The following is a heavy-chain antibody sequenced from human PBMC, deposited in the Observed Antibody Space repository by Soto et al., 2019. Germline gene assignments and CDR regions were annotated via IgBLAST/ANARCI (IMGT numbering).Heavy chain of an antibody. J-gene: IGHJ4*02. V-gene: IGHV4-31*03. Sequence: SETLSLTCTVSGGSISSGGYYWSWIRQHPGKGLEWIGYIYYSGSTNYNPSLKSRVTISVDTSKNQFSLKLSSVTAADTAVYYCARRWGRTFDYWGQGTLVIVSS. CDR1: GGSISSGGYY. CDR2: IYYSGST. D-gene: IGHD7-27*01. CDR3: ARRWGRTFDY.